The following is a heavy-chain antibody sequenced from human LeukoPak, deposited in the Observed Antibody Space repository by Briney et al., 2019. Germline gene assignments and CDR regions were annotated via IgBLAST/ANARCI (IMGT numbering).Heavy chain of an antibody. CDR3: AKDWYSSSSSSSFYFDY. V-gene: IGHV3-23*01. J-gene: IGHJ4*02. CDR1: GFTFSSYA. Sequence: GGSPRLSCAASGFTFSSYAMNWVRLAPGKGLEWVSGISGSGGSTYYADSVKGRFTISRDNSKNTLYLQMNSLRAEDTAVYYCAKDWYSSSSSSSFYFDYWGQGTLVTVSS. D-gene: IGHD6-6*01. CDR2: ISGSGGST.